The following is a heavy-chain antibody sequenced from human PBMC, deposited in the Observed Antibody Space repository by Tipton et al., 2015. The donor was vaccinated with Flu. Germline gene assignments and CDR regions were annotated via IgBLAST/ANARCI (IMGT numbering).Heavy chain of an antibody. J-gene: IGHJ5*02. CDR1: GYSISSGYY. D-gene: IGHD5-12*01. Sequence: TLSLTCTVSGYSISSGYYWGWIRQPPGKGLEWIGSIDHSGTTYYNPSLKSRVTISVDTSKNQFSLKLSSVTAADTAVYYCAREVATIGRWFDPWGQGTLVTVSS. CDR3: AREVATIGRWFDP. CDR2: IDHSGTT. V-gene: IGHV4-38-2*02.